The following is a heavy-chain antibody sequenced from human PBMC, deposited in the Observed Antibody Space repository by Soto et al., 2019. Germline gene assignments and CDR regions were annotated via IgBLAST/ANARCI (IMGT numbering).Heavy chain of an antibody. CDR1: GFTFDVYA. J-gene: IGHJ4*02. CDR3: AKDISLRGWVYLVVEY. Sequence: EVQLVESGGGWVQPGRSLRLSCAASGFTFDVYAMHWVRQAPGKGLEWVSGINYNSGSVGYADSVKGRFTISRDNAKNSLHLQINSLRAEDTAVYYCAKDISLRGWVYLVVEYWGQGTLVTVS. CDR2: INYNSGSV. D-gene: IGHD1-20*01. V-gene: IGHV3-9*01.